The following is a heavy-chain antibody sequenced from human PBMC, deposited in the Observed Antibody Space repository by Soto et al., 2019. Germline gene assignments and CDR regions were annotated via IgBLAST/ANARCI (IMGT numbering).Heavy chain of an antibody. J-gene: IGHJ2*01. CDR2: IHYSGST. CDR3: ARHVGYCSGGTCYNYWYFDL. Sequence: QVQLQESGPGLVKPSETLSLTCTVSGDSISSYYWSWIRQPPGKGLEWIGYIHYSGSTNYNPSLKSRVTISGDTSKNQFSLKLSSVTAADTAIYYCARHVGYCSGGTCYNYWYFDLWGRGTLVTVSS. D-gene: IGHD2-15*01. V-gene: IGHV4-59*08. CDR1: GDSISSYY.